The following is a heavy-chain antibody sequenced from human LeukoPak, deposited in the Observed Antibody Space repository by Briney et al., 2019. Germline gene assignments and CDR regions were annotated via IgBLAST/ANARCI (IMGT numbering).Heavy chain of an antibody. D-gene: IGHD6-6*01. CDR3: ARRYSTSSVEDFDY. CDR2: ISSSGSTI. CDR1: GFTFSDYY. Sequence: PGGSLRLSCAASGFTFSDYYMSWIRQAPGKGLERVSYISSSGSTIYYADSVKGRFTISRDNAKNSLYLQMNSLRTEDTAVYYCARRYSTSSVEDFDYWGQGTLVTVSS. J-gene: IGHJ4*02. V-gene: IGHV3-11*04.